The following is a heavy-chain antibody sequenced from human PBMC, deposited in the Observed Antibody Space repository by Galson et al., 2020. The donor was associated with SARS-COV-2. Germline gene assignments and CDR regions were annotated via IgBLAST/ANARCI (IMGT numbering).Heavy chain of an antibody. CDR1: GYTFTSYG. V-gene: IGHV1-18*04. CDR2: ISAYNGNT. J-gene: IGHJ6*02. CDR3: ARDLSSGSELLWFGELLATYGMDV. Sequence: ASVKVSCKASGYTFTSYGISWVRQAPGQGLEWMGWISAYNGNTNYAQKLQGRVTMTTDTSTSTAYMELRSLRSDDTAVYYCARDLSSGSELLWFGELLATYGMDVWGQGTTVTVSS. D-gene: IGHD3-10*01.